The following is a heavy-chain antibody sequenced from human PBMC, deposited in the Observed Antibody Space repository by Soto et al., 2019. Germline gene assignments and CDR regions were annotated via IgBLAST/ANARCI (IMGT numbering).Heavy chain of an antibody. CDR3: EGRDDPFHV. CDR1: GFTFSNYG. Sequence: QVQLVESGGGVVQPGTSLRLSCVASGFTFSNYGIHWVRQAPGRGLEWVAVIWHDGSQKYLTDSVRGRFTISRDNSKNTVYLHMNSLGVEDTAVYYCEGRDDPFHVWGRGTMVTVSS. V-gene: IGHV3-33*01. CDR2: IWHDGSQK. J-gene: IGHJ3*01.